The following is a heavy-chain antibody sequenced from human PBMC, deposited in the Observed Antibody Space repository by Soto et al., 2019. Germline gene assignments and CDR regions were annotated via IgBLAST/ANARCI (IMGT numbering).Heavy chain of an antibody. V-gene: IGHV1-18*01. J-gene: IGHJ4*02. CDR1: GYTFSNYG. CDR2: ISAYNGET. CDR3: ARASGTGVGTTSY. Sequence: QVQLVQSGAEVKKPGASAKVSCKASGYTFSNYGISRMRQVPGQGLEWMGWISAYNGETKYAQKFQGRVSMTTDTSTNTAYMELGSLRSDDTAVYYCARASGTGVGTTSYWGQGTLVTVSS. D-gene: IGHD1-26*01.